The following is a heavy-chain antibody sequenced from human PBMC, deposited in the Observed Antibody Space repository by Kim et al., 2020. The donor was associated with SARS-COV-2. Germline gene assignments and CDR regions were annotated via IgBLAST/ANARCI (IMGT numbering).Heavy chain of an antibody. J-gene: IGHJ4*01. CDR1: GGSVSSGSYY. D-gene: IGHD1-26*01. CDR3: ARTKVQRATNTFDY. CDR2: IYYSGST. Sequence: SETLSLTCTVSGGSVSSGSYYWSWIRQPPGKGLEWIGYIYYSGSTNYNPSLKSRVTISVDTSKNQFSLKLSSVTAADTAVYYCARTKVQRATNTFDYWG. V-gene: IGHV4-61*01.